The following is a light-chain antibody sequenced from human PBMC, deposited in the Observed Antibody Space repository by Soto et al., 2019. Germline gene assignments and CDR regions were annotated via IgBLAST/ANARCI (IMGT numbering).Light chain of an antibody. V-gene: IGLV2-14*01. CDR1: SSYVGGYNY. J-gene: IGLJ3*02. Sequence: QSALTQPASVSGSPGKSITISCTGTSSYVGGYNYVSWYQQHPGKAPKLMIYEVSNRPSGVSNRFSGSKSGNTASLTISGLQAEDEADYYCSSYTSSSTWVFGGGTKLTVL. CDR3: SSYTSSSTWV. CDR2: EVS.